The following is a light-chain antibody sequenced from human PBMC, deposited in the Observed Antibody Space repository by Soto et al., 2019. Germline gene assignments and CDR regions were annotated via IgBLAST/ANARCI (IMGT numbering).Light chain of an antibody. Sequence: DILMIQSPHSLVVSLGERATINCKSSQSVLYLSNNNNSSARYHQPQGQPHELLIHWASTRESGVPDRFSGSGSGTDFTLTISSMKDEDVAVYYCQQYYSTPRTFGQRNQVAIK. CDR1: QSVLYLSNNNNS. CDR2: WAS. V-gene: IGKV4-1*01. J-gene: IGKJ1*01. CDR3: QQYYSTPRT.